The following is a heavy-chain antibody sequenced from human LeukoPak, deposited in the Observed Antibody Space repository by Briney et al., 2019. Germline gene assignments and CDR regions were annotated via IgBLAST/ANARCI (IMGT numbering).Heavy chain of an antibody. CDR3: GREKSTEAGGGRGYFDY. J-gene: IGHJ4*02. CDR2: GYNSGNT. D-gene: IGHD1-26*01. V-gene: IGHV4-61*02. CDR1: GGSISRDSYY. Sequence: PSQTLSLTCTVSGGSISRDSYYWSWIRQSADKEVKGSARGYNSGNTNHNPSLSSSATISVDTYTNQLSMTLTSVTAADQALSSCGREKSTEAGGGRGYFDYWGRGILVTVSS.